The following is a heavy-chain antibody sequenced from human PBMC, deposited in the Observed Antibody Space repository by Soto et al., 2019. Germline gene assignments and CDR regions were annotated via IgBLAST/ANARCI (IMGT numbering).Heavy chain of an antibody. CDR3: ARTGYTSGYAYYFDY. CDR1: GFTVSSDY. J-gene: IGHJ4*02. V-gene: IGHV3-66*01. CDR2: IYSGGST. D-gene: IGHD5-18*01. Sequence: GGSLRLSCVASGFTVSSDYISWVRQAPGKGLEWVSIIYSGGSTYYADSVKGRFTISRDNSKNTLYLQMNSLRAEDTAVYYCARTGYTSGYAYYFDYWGQGTLVTVSS.